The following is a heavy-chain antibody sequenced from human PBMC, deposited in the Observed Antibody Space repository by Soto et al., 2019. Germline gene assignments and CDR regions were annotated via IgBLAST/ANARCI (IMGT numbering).Heavy chain of an antibody. CDR1: GGSLKSGGYY. CDR3: ARDVTSIHNCFDL. CDR2: IYYTGRT. J-gene: IGHJ5*02. Sequence: SETLSLTCTVSGGSLKSGGYYWSWIRQHPGRGLEWIGYIYYTGRTYYNPSLESRVTFSVDTSKNQFSLKLSSVTAADTAVYYCARDVTSIHNCFDLWGHGTLVTVSS. V-gene: IGHV4-31*02. D-gene: IGHD4-17*01.